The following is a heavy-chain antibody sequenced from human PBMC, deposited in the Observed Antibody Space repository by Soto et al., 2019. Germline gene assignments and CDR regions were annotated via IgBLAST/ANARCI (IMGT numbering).Heavy chain of an antibody. V-gene: IGHV3-33*01. J-gene: IGHJ4*02. CDR1: GFTFSSYG. Sequence: PGGSLRLSCAASGFTFSSYGMHWVRQAPGKGLEWVAVIWYDGSNKYYADSVKGRFTISRDNSKNTLYLQMNSLGAEDTAVYYCARDPGGSSCPPNYWGRGPLVTVSS. CDR2: IWYDGSNK. CDR3: ARDPGGSSCPPNY. D-gene: IGHD6-13*01.